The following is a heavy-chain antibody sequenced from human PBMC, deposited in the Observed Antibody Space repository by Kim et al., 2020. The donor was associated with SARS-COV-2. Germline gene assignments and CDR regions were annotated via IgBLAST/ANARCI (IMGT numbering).Heavy chain of an antibody. CDR1: GGSISSGGYY. D-gene: IGHD6-19*01. J-gene: IGHJ5*02. CDR2: IYYSGST. CDR3: ARDRFSSGTDP. V-gene: IGHV4-31*03. Sequence: SETLSLTCTVSGGSISSGGYYWSWIRQHPGKGLEWIGYIYYSGSTYYNPSLKSRVTISVDTSKNQFSLKLSSVTAADTAVYYCARDRFSSGTDPWGQGTLVTVSS.